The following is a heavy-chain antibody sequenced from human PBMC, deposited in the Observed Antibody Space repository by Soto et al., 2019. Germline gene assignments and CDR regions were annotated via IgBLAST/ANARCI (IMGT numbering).Heavy chain of an antibody. J-gene: IGHJ4*02. CDR2: FDPEDGET. Sequence: ASVKVSCKVSGYTLTELSMHWVRQAPGKGLEWMGGFDPEDGETIYAQKFQGRVTMTEDTSTDTAYMELSSLRSEDTAVYYCATVFAWGPAHDYWGQGTLVTVSS. CDR1: GYTLTELS. D-gene: IGHD7-27*01. CDR3: ATVFAWGPAHDY. V-gene: IGHV1-24*01.